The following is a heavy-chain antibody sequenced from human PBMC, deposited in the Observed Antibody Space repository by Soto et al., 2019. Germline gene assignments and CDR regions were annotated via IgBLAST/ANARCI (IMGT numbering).Heavy chain of an antibody. CDR3: ARDLRVDGYNYPY. V-gene: IGHV3-30-3*01. D-gene: IGHD5-12*01. Sequence: QVQLVESGGGVVQPGRSLRLSCAASGFTFSSYAMHWVRQAPGKGLEWVAVISYDGSNKYYADSVKGRFTISRDNSKNTVYLQKNSLRAEDTAVYYCARDLRVDGYNYPYWGQGTLVTVSS. CDR1: GFTFSSYA. J-gene: IGHJ4*02. CDR2: ISYDGSNK.